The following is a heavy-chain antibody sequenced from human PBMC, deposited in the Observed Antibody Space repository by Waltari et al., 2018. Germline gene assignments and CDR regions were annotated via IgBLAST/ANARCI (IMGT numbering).Heavy chain of an antibody. Sequence: EVQLLESGGGLVQPGGSLRLSCAASGFTFSSYAMSWVRQAPGKGLEWVSVIYSGGSTYYADSVKGRFTISRDKSKNTLYLQMNSLRAEDTAVYYCAKDLASSSWYRDAFDIWGQGTMVTVSS. CDR2: IYSGGST. D-gene: IGHD6-13*01. CDR3: AKDLASSSWYRDAFDI. CDR1: GFTFSSYA. V-gene: IGHV3-23*03. J-gene: IGHJ3*02.